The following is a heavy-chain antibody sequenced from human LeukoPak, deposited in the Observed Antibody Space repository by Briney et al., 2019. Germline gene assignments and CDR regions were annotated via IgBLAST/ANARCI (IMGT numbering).Heavy chain of an antibody. CDR2: ISYDGNDK. V-gene: IGHV3-30*04. CDR1: GFSFSSYA. D-gene: IGHD3-10*01. J-gene: IGHJ6*03. CDR3: AVLTTLHIAVRPGDNYMDV. Sequence: GGSLRLSCSTSGFSFSSYAFYWLRQAPGRGLEWVALISYDGNDKYHADSVKGRFSISRDNSKSTLFLQMDSLRPEDTAVYYCAVLTTLHIAVRPGDNYMDVWGKGTTVIVSS.